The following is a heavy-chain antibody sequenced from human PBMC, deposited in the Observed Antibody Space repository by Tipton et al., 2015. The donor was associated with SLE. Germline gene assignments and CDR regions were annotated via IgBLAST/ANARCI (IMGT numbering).Heavy chain of an antibody. V-gene: IGHV4-38-2*02. CDR3: AREVWGTGTTD. D-gene: IGHD1-1*01. CDR2: IYHSGST. Sequence: TLSLTCAVCGYSISSGYYWGWIRQPPGKGLEWIGSIYHSGSTYYNPSLKSRVTISVDTSKNRFSLKLSSVTAADTAVYYCAREVWGTGTTDWGQGTLVTVSS. J-gene: IGHJ4*02. CDR1: GYSISSGYY.